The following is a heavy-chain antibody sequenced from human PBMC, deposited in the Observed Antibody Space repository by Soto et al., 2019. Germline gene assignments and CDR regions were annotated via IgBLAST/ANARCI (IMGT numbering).Heavy chain of an antibody. V-gene: IGHV4-34*01. CDR1: GGSFSGYY. CDR3: ARDQNGSPYFDY. D-gene: IGHD1-26*01. Sequence: SETLSLTCAVYGGSFSGYYWSWIRQPPGKGLEWIGEINHSGSTNYNPSLKSRVTISVDASKNLFSLKLISVTAADTAVYYCARDQNGSPYFDYWGQGTLVTVSS. CDR2: INHSGST. J-gene: IGHJ4*02.